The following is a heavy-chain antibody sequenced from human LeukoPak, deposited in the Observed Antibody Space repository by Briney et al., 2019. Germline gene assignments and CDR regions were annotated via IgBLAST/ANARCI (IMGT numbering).Heavy chain of an antibody. D-gene: IGHD2-2*01. CDR3: ARSGTSPRNFDY. V-gene: IGHV4-4*07. J-gene: IGHJ4*02. CDR2: IYTSGST. CDR1: GGSISSYY. Sequence: PSETLSLTCTVSGGSISSYYWSWIRQPAGKGLEWIGRIYTSGSTNYNPSLKSRVTMSVDTSRNHFSLKLSSVTAADTAVYYRARSGTSPRNFDYWGQGTLVTVSS.